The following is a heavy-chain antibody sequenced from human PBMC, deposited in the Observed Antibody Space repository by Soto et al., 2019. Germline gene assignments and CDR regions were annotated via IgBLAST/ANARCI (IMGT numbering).Heavy chain of an antibody. V-gene: IGHV1-3*01. D-gene: IGHD2-15*01. CDR3: ARGIATGQLDP. CDR2: INPDNGNT. J-gene: IGHJ5*02. CDR1: GYTFTRYT. Sequence: ASVKVSCKTSGYTFTRYTMNWVRQAPGQRLEWMGWINPDNGNTKSSQKFQDRVIITRDTSASTAYMDLSSLRSEDTAVYYCARGIATGQLDPWGQGTLVTVSS.